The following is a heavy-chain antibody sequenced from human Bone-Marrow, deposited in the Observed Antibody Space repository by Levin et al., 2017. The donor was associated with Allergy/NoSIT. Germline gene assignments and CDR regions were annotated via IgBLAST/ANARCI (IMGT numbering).Heavy chain of an antibody. J-gene: IGHJ6*02. CDR1: GYRFSSYW. V-gene: IGHV5-51*01. CDR2: IYPGDSET. CDR3: ARGDFWTGYYYNGMDA. Sequence: GESLKISCKASGYRFSSYWIGWVRQMPGKGLEWMAIIYPGDSETKYSPAFQGQVTISADESISTAYLQWSSLKSSDTAIYYCARGDFWTGYYYNGMDAWGQGTTVSVSS. D-gene: IGHD3/OR15-3a*01.